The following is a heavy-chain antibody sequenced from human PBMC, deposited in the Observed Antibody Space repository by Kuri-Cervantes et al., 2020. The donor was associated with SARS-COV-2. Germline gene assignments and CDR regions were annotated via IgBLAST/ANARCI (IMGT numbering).Heavy chain of an antibody. Sequence: SETLSLTCTASGGSISSYYWSWIRQPPGKGLEWIGYIYYSGSTNYNPSLKSRVTISVDTSKNQFSLKLSSVTAADTAVYYCARGPVVVVAATNWFDPWGQGTLVTVSS. J-gene: IGHJ5*02. CDR3: ARGPVVVVAATNWFDP. V-gene: IGHV4-59*01. CDR2: IYYSGST. CDR1: GGSISSYY. D-gene: IGHD2-15*01.